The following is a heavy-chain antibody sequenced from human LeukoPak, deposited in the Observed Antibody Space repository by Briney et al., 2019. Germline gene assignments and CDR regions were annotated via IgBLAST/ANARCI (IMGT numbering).Heavy chain of an antibody. J-gene: IGHJ4*02. CDR2: ISGSDGST. CDR3: AKDHEGATSLTLDY. CDR1: GFTFSSYA. D-gene: IGHD1-26*01. V-gene: IGHV3-23*01. Sequence: GGSLRLSCAASGFTFSSYAMSWVRQAPGKGLEWVSSISGSDGSTYYADSVKGRFTISRDNSKNTLYLQMNSLRAEDTAVYYCAKDHEGATSLTLDYWGQGTLVTVSS.